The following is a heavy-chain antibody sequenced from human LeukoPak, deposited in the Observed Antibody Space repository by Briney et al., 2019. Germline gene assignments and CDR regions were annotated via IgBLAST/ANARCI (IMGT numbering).Heavy chain of an antibody. CDR2: IYSGGST. CDR3: AKTTAMVRPDYFDY. Sequence: PPGGSLRLSCAASGFTVRSNYMSWVRQAPGKGLEWVSIIYSGGSTYYADSVKGRFTISRDNSKNTLYLQMNSLRAEDTAVYYCAKTTAMVRPDYFDYWGQGTLVTVSS. V-gene: IGHV3-66*01. D-gene: IGHD5-18*01. J-gene: IGHJ4*02. CDR1: GFTVRSNY.